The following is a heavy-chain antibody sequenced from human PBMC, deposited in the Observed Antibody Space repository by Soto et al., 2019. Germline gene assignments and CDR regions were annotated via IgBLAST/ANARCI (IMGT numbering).Heavy chain of an antibody. J-gene: IGHJ6*02. CDR2: FYYNGST. CDR3: VIFQGYSITTGWYRHYAMGV. CDR1: GCSISNSSVY. V-gene: IGHV4-39*01. Sequence: SETLTLTCTVSGCSISNSSVYWVWIAQPPGQGLDWIGLFYYNGSTHYNPSLKSRLTVSVDTSKNQFSLKVSSVTAADTAVYYCVIFQGYSITTGWYRHYAMGVWGQGTTVTVSS. D-gene: IGHD2-2*01.